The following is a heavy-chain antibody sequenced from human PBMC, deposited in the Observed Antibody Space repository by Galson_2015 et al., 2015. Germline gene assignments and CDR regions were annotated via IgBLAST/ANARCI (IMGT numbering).Heavy chain of an antibody. CDR3: AKTTVAAGSSWYMDS. CDR1: AFAFSIYE. D-gene: IGHD6-13*01. J-gene: IGHJ5*01. CDR2: ITSTGDTT. V-gene: IGHV3-48*03. Sequence: SLRLSCAASAFAFSIYEMNWIRQAPGKGLEWVSYITSTGDTTYYADPVKGRFTVSRDNAKNSLFLQMNSLRAEDTALYYCAKTTVAAGSSWYMDSWGQEPWSPSPQ.